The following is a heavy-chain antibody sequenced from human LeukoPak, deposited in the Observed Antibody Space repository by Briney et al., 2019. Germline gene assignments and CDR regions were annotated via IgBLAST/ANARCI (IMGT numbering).Heavy chain of an antibody. CDR2: IYHSGST. CDR1: GYSISSGYY. CDR3: ARYLDYYGSGSGGDWFDP. V-gene: IGHV4-38-2*02. J-gene: IGHJ5*02. D-gene: IGHD3-10*01. Sequence: PSETLSLTCTVSGYSISSGYYWGWIRQPPGKGLEWIGSIYHSGSTYYNPSLKSRVTISVDTSKNQFSLKLSSVPAADTAVYYCARYLDYYGSGSGGDWFDPWGQGTLVTVSS.